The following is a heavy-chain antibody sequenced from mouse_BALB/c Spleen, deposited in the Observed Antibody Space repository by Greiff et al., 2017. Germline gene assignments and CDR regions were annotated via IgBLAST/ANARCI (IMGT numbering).Heavy chain of an antibody. J-gene: IGHJ4*01. CDR2: IWSGGST. CDR3: ATSYYGSIYAMDY. D-gene: IGHD1-1*01. Sequence: VKLMESGPGLVQPSQSLSITCTVSGFSLTSYGVHWVRQSPGKGLEWLGVIWSGGSTDYNAAFISRLSISKDNSKSQVFFKMNSLQANDTAIYYCATSYYGSIYAMDYWGQGTSVTVSS. V-gene: IGHV2-2*02. CDR1: GFSLTSYG.